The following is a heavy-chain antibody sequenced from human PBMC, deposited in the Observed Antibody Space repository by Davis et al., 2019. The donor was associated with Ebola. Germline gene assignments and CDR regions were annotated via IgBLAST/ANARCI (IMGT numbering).Heavy chain of an antibody. J-gene: IGHJ3*02. CDR2: INPNSGGT. V-gene: IGHV1-2*06. Sequence: ASVKVSCKASGYTFTGYYMHWVRQAPGQGLEWMGRINPNSGGTNYAQKFQGRVTMTRDTSTSTAYMELSRLRSDDTAVYYCAREDDIYGSSGYLVRSGAFDIWGQGTMVTVSS. D-gene: IGHD3-22*01. CDR3: AREDDIYGSSGYLVRSGAFDI. CDR1: GYTFTGYY.